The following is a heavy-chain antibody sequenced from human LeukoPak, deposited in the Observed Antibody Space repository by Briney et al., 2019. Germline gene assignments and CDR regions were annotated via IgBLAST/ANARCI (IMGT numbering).Heavy chain of an antibody. D-gene: IGHD3-9*01. CDR2: ISYDGSNK. CDR1: GFTFSSYG. Sequence: GGSLRLSCAASGFTFSSYGMHWVRQAPGKGLEWGAVISYDGSNKYYADSVKGRFTISRDNSKNTLYLEMNSLRAEDTAVYYCAKNRDDWLLNYFDYWGQGTLVTVSS. V-gene: IGHV3-30*18. CDR3: AKNRDDWLLNYFDY. J-gene: IGHJ4*02.